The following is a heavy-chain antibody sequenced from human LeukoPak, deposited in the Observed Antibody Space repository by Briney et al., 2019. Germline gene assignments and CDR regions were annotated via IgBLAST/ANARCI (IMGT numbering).Heavy chain of an antibody. J-gene: IGHJ2*01. D-gene: IGHD4-23*01. V-gene: IGHV4-34*01. CDR3: ARGRTTTVVTPEARYFDL. CDR1: GGSFSGYY. CDR2: ISHSGST. Sequence: PSETLSLTCAVYGGSFSGYYWSWIRQPPGKGLEWIGEISHSGSTNCNPSLKSRVTISVDTSKNQFSLKLSSVTAADTAVYYCARGRTTTVVTPEARYFDLWGRGTLVTVSS.